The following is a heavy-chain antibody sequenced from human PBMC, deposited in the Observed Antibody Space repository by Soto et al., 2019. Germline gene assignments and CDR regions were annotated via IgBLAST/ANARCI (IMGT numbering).Heavy chain of an antibody. CDR3: AKPLELFLYYFAY. CDR2: ISGSGGST. V-gene: IGHV3-23*01. Sequence: GGSLRLSCAASGFTFSSYAMSWVRQAPGKGLEWVSAISGSGGSTYYTDSVKGRFTISRDNSKNTLYLQMNSLRAEDTAVYYCAKPLELFLYYFAYWGQGTLVTVSS. J-gene: IGHJ4*02. D-gene: IGHD3-3*01. CDR1: GFTFSSYA.